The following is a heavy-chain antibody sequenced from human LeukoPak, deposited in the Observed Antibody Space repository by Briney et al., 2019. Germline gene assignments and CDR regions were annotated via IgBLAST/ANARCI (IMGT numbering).Heavy chain of an antibody. CDR3: ARHRSYREVFDY. V-gene: IGHV4-59*08. J-gene: IGHJ4*02. CDR1: GGSISIYY. D-gene: IGHD1-26*01. CDR2: IYYSGST. Sequence: SETLSLTCTVSGGSISIYYWSWIRQPPGKGLEWIGYIYYSGSTNYNPSLKSRVTISVDTSKNQFSLKLSSVTAADTAVYYRARHRSYREVFDYWGQGTLVTVSS.